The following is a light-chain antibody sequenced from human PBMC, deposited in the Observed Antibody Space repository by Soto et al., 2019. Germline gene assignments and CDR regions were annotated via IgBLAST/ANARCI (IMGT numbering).Light chain of an antibody. CDR3: QQYNNWPT. J-gene: IGKJ5*01. CDR2: GAS. Sequence: EIVMTQSPATLSVSPGERATLSCRASQSVSTNLAWYQQKPGQAPRLLIYGASTRATGIPARFSGSGSGTYFTLTISRRQSEDFAGYFCQQYNNWPTLGQGTRLEIK. V-gene: IGKV3-15*01. CDR1: QSVSTN.